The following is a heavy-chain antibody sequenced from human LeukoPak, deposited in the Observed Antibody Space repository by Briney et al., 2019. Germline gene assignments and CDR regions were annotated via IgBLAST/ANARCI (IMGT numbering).Heavy chain of an antibody. CDR1: GGSISSHY. Sequence: SETLSLTCTVSGGSISSHYGSWIRQPPGKGLEWVGYIYYSGSTNYNPSLKSRVTISVDTSKNQFSLKLSSVTAADTAVYYCARRGEYQLLYRYYYYYMDVWGKGTTVSVSS. CDR2: IYYSGST. CDR3: ARRGEYQLLYRYYYYYMDV. V-gene: IGHV4-59*11. J-gene: IGHJ6*03. D-gene: IGHD2-2*02.